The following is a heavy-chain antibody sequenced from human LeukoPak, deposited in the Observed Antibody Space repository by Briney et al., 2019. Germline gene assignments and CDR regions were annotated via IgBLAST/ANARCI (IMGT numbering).Heavy chain of an antibody. V-gene: IGHV4-59*08. CDR1: GGSISSYY. CDR2: IYDSGSS. D-gene: IGHD3-22*01. CDR3: ARLPYYYDSSGPGGYYGMDV. J-gene: IGHJ6*02. Sequence: PSETLSLTCTVSGGSISSYYWSWIRQPPGEGLEWMGYIYDSGSSDYNPSLKSRVTISVDTSKNQFSLKLSSVTAADTAVYYCARLPYYYDSSGPGGYYGMDVWGQGTTVTVSS.